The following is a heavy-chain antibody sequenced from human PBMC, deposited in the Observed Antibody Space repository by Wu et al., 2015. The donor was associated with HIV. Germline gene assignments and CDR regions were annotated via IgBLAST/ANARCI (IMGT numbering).Heavy chain of an antibody. CDR1: GYTFTTYA. CDR3: AVMVRGVTTGSVGYFEY. Sequence: QVQLVQSGGEVKKPGDSVKVSCKASGYTFTTYAISWVRQAPGQGLEWMGWISTYNGKTDYTQKVQGRVTLTTDTSTSTAYMELRSLTSDDTAMYYCAVMVRGVTTGSVGYFEYWGQGTLVTVSS. D-gene: IGHD3-10*01. CDR2: ISTYNGKT. V-gene: IGHV1-18*01. J-gene: IGHJ4*02.